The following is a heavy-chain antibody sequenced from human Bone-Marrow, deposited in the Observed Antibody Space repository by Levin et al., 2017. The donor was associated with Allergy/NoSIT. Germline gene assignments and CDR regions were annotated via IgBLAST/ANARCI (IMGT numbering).Heavy chain of an antibody. CDR1: GFTFSSFGTYG. J-gene: IGHJ4*02. V-gene: IGHV3-30*18. CDR2: ISYDGSKK. Sequence: SCAASGFTFSSFGTYGMHWVRQAPGKGLEWVAVISYDGSKKYYGDSVRGRFTISRDNSKNILYLQMNALRAEDTAVYFCAKEELEYCGGDCYELDYWGRGTLVTVSS. D-gene: IGHD2-21*02. CDR3: AKEELEYCGGDCYELDY.